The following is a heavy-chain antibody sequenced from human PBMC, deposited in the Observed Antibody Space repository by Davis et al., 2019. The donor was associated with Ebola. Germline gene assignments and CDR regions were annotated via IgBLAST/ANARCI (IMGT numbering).Heavy chain of an antibody. D-gene: IGHD2-8*01. CDR3: AREGYCTNGVCYGWDP. J-gene: IGHJ5*02. V-gene: IGHV1-8*01. CDR1: GYTFTSYD. Sequence: ASVKVSCKASGYTFTSYDINWVRQATGQGLEWMGWMNPNSGNTGYAQKFQGRVTMTRNTSISTAYMELSSLRSEDTAVYYCAREGYCTNGVCYGWDPWGQGTLVTVSS. CDR2: MNPNSGNT.